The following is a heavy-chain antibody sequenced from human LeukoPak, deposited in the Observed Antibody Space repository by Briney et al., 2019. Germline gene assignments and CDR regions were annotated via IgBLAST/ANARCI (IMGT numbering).Heavy chain of an antibody. D-gene: IGHD3-10*01. CDR1: GFTFTTYW. CDR2: IKQYGSEK. Sequence: GGSLRLSCAASGFTFTTYWMSWVRQAPGKGLEWVANIKQYGSEKHYVDSVKGRFTISRDNAKNSLYLQMNSLRAEDTAVYYCVRDGEGVAISVNFWFDPWGQGTLVTVSS. V-gene: IGHV3-7*03. CDR3: VRDGEGVAISVNFWFDP. J-gene: IGHJ5*02.